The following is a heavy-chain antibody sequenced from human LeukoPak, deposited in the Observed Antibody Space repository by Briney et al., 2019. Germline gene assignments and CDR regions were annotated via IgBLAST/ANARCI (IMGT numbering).Heavy chain of an antibody. V-gene: IGHV3-30*02. CDR1: GSRFSTYG. CDR2: IYYDGRNK. Sequence: GGSLRLSCAASGSRFSTYGMHWVRQAPGKGLEWVAFIYYDGRNKFYADSVKGRFTISRDNSKNTLYLQMNSLRAEDSAEYYCAKSLLTTATGTGRAFDIWGQGTMVTVSA. D-gene: IGHD1-1*01. CDR3: AKSLLTTATGTGRAFDI. J-gene: IGHJ3*02.